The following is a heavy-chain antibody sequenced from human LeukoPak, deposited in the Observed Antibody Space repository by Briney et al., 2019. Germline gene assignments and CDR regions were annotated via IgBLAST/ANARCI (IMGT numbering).Heavy chain of an antibody. J-gene: IGHJ4*02. CDR1: GFTFSRYG. CDR3: AEIRAARPGY. CDR2: ISDSGATI. V-gene: IGHV3-23*01. D-gene: IGHD6-6*01. Sequence: PGGSLRLSCAASGFTFSRYGMNWVRQAPGKGLEWVSGISDSGATIYYADSVKGRFTISRDNSKNTLYLQMHSLRPEDTAIYYCAEIRAARPGYWGQGTLVTVSS.